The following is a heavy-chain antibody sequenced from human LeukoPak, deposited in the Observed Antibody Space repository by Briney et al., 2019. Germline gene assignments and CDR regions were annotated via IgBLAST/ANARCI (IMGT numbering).Heavy chain of an antibody. Sequence: GGSLRLSCAASGFTFSSYAVSWVRQAPGKGLEWVANIKQDGSEKYYVDSVKGRFTISRDNAKNSLFLQMNSLSAEDTAVYFCARLGGSWYVSYWGQGTLVTVSS. V-gene: IGHV3-7*01. J-gene: IGHJ4*02. CDR3: ARLGGSWYVSY. D-gene: IGHD6-13*01. CDR2: IKQDGSEK. CDR1: GFTFSSYA.